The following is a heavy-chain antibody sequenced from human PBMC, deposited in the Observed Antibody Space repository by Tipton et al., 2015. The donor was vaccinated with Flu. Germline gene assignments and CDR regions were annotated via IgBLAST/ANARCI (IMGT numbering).Heavy chain of an antibody. V-gene: IGHV4-38-2*01. CDR3: ARQLSVGATSGFDY. CDR1: GYSISSGYY. Sequence: LPLTCAVSGYSISSGYYWGWIRQPPGKGLEWIGSIYHSGSTYYNPSLKSRVTISVDTSKNQFSLKLSSVTAADTAVYYCARQLSVGATSGFDYWGQGTLVTVSS. D-gene: IGHD1-26*01. J-gene: IGHJ4*02. CDR2: IYHSGST.